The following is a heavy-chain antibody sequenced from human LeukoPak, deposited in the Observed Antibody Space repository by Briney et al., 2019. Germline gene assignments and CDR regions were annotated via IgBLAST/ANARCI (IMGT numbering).Heavy chain of an antibody. CDR1: GFTFSSYS. CDR3: ARDRGSITIFGVVTTYYYYYGMDV. CDR2: ISSSSSYI. V-gene: IGHV3-21*01. D-gene: IGHD3-3*01. Sequence: PGGSLRLSCAASGFTFSSYSMNWVRQAPGKGLEWVSSISSSSSYIYYADSVKGRFTISGDNAKNSLYLQMNSLRAEDTAVYYCARDRGSITIFGVVTTYYYYYGMDVWGQGTTVTVSS. J-gene: IGHJ6*02.